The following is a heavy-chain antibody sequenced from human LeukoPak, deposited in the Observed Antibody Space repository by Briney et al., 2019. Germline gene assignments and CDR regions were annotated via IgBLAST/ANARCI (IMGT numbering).Heavy chain of an antibody. CDR3: ARVPLSNYEEVSWFDP. CDR1: GYTFTSYG. V-gene: IGHV1-18*01. Sequence: ASVKVSCKASGYTFTSYGISWVRQAPGQGLEWMGWISAYNGNTNYAQKLQGRVTMTTDTSTSTAYMELRSLRSDDTAVYYCARVPLSNYEEVSWFDPWGQGTLVTVSS. D-gene: IGHD4-11*01. CDR2: ISAYNGNT. J-gene: IGHJ5*02.